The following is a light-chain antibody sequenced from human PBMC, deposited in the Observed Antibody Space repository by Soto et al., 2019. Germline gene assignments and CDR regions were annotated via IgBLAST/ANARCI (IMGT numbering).Light chain of an antibody. Sequence: DIQMTQSPSTLPASVGDRVTITCRASQSITTWLAWYQQKPGRAPKLLIYQASTLEPGVPSRFSGSRSRTEFTLTISSLQPDDFATYYCQQYDSLSLTFGQGTKVEIK. CDR3: QQYDSLSLT. J-gene: IGKJ1*01. CDR1: QSITTW. CDR2: QAS. V-gene: IGKV1-5*03.